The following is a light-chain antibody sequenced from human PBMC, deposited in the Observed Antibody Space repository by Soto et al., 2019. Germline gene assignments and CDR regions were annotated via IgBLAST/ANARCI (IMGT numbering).Light chain of an antibody. V-gene: IGKV4-1*01. CDR1: QRVLFSSNNKNY. Sequence: DIVMTQSPDSLAVPLGERATINCKSSQRVLFSSNNKNYLAWYQQKPGQPPKLLIYWASTRESGVPDRFSGSGSETDFTLTISSLQAEDVAVYYCQQYYTTPPTFGGGTKVDIK. J-gene: IGKJ4*01. CDR3: QQYYTTPPT. CDR2: WAS.